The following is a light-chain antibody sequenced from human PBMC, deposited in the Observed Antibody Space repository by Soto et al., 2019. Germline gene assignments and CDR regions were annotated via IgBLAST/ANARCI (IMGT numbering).Light chain of an antibody. CDR3: ATWDDDLNAAV. CDR2: RNN. J-gene: IGLJ7*01. CDR1: SSNIGSNY. V-gene: IGLV1-47*01. Sequence: QSVLTQPPSASGTPGQRVTISCSGSSSNIGSNYVYWYQQLPGTAPKLLIYRNNQRPSGVPDRFSGSKSGTSASLAISGLRSEDEADYYCATWDDDLNAAVFGGGTQLTVL.